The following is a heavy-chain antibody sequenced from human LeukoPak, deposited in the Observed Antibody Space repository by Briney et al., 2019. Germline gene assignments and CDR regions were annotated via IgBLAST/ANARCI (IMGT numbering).Heavy chain of an antibody. Sequence: SETLSLTSTVSGGSISSYYWSWIRQPAGKGLEWIGRIYTSRSTNYNPSLKSRVTMSVDTSKNQFSLKLSSVTAADTAVYYCARDSAAAGTRSEFDYWGQGTLVTVSS. CDR3: ARDSAAAGTRSEFDY. CDR1: GGSISSYY. V-gene: IGHV4-4*07. D-gene: IGHD6-13*01. J-gene: IGHJ4*02. CDR2: IYTSRST.